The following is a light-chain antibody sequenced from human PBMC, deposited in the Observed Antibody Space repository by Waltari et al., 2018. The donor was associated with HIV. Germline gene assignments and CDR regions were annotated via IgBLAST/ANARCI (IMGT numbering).Light chain of an antibody. CDR1: SSDIGAYNR. Sequence: QSALTQPPSVSGSLGQSVTISCTGTSSDIGAYNRVSWYQQSPGTAPKLRIYEVTHRPSGVPVRFSGSKSGNTASVTIAGLQADDEADYYCSSYTTSSTWVFGGGTKLTVL. CDR3: SSYTTSSTWV. V-gene: IGLV2-18*02. CDR2: EVT. J-gene: IGLJ3*02.